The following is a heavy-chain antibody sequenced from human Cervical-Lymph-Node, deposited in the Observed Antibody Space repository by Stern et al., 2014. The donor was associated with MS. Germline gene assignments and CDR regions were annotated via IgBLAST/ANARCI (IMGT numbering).Heavy chain of an antibody. J-gene: IGHJ4*02. V-gene: IGHV2-70*15. CDR2: IDWDDDK. Sequence: QITLKESGPALVKPTQTLTLTCTFSGFSLSTSGMCVSWIRQPPGKALEWLARIDWDDDKYYSPSLKTRLTISKDTSKNQVVLTMTNMDPVDTATYYCARMDITYYFDYWGQGTLVTVSS. CDR3: ARMDITYYFDY. CDR1: GFSLSTSGMC. D-gene: IGHD3-16*01.